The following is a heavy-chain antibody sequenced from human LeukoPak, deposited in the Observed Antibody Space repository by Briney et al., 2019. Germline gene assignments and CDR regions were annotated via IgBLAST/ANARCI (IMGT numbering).Heavy chain of an antibody. V-gene: IGHV3-30*03. Sequence: GGSLRLSCVASGFAFSQFPVHWVRQAPGKRLEWVAFISHDGGNKKYGDSVKGRFTISRDNSKNTVYLQMNSLRPDDTALYYCARDKSYFGSGNYHYFDSWGQGALVIVSS. CDR3: ARDKSYFGSGNYHYFDS. J-gene: IGHJ4*02. CDR2: ISHDGGNK. D-gene: IGHD3-10*01. CDR1: GFAFSQFP.